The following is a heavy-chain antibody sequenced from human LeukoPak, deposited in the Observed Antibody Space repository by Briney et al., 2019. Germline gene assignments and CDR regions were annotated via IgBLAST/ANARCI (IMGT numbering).Heavy chain of an antibody. D-gene: IGHD2-15*01. CDR3: ARVDCSGGSCFRRDYYGMDV. CDR2: IYHSGST. Sequence: SETLSLTCAVSGGSISSGGYSWSWIRQPPGKGLEWIVYIYHSGSTYYNPSLKSRVTISVDRSKNQFSLKLSSVTAADTAVYYCARVDCSGGSCFRRDYYGMDVWGQGTTVTVSS. CDR1: GGSISSGGYS. J-gene: IGHJ6*02. V-gene: IGHV4-30-2*01.